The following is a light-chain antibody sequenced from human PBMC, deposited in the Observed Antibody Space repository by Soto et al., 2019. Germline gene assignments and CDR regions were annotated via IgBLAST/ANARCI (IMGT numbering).Light chain of an antibody. CDR1: QGIGSW. CDR2: AAA. CDR3: QQANSFPLT. J-gene: IGKJ3*01. V-gene: IGKV1-12*01. Sequence: IQMTQSPSSLSASVGDRVTITCRASQGIGSWLAWYQQKPGRAPKILIYAAASLQSGVPSRFSATFSGTDFTLTINSLQPEDVATYFCQQANSFPLTFGPGTKVDIK.